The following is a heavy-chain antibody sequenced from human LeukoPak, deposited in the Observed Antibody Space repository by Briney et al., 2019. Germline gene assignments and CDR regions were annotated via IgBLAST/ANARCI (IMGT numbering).Heavy chain of an antibody. Sequence: GASVKVSCKASGYSFTIYDINWVREATGQGLEWMGWMNTNSGNTGYAQKFQGIVTITRNTSISTAYMKLSSLRSEDTAVYYCARKWDRGRGFDIWGQGTMVTVSS. D-gene: IGHD1-26*01. V-gene: IGHV1-8*03. J-gene: IGHJ3*02. CDR2: MNTNSGNT. CDR3: ARKWDRGRGFDI. CDR1: GYSFTIYD.